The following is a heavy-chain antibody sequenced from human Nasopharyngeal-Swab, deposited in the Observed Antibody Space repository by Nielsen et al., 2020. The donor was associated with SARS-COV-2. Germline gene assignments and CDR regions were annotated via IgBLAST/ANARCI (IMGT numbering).Heavy chain of an antibody. V-gene: IGHV3-74*01. CDR1: GFTFSSYW. Sequence: GESLKISCAASGFTFSSYWMHWVRQAPGKGLVWVSRINPEGSSTDYAGSVKGRFTISRDNAKNTLYLQMSSLRAEETAVYYCARSRSAMDVWGQGTTVTVSS. CDR2: INPEGSST. CDR3: ARSRSAMDV. J-gene: IGHJ6*02.